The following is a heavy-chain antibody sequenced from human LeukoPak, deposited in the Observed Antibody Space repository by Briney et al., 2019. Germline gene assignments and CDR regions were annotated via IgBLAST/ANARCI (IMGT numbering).Heavy chain of an antibody. J-gene: IGHJ4*02. V-gene: IGHV3-30*18. Sequence: GGSLRLSCAASGFTFSSYGMHWVRQAPGKGLEWVAVISYDGSNKYYADSVKGRFTISRDNSKNTLYLQMNSLRAEDTAVYYCAKDWGVIFVMYHFDYWGQGTLVTVSS. D-gene: IGHD3-10*01. CDR3: AKDWGVIFVMYHFDY. CDR2: ISYDGSNK. CDR1: GFTFSSYG.